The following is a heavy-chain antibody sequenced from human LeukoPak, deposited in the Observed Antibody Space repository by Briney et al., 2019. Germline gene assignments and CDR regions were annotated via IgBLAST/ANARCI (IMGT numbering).Heavy chain of an antibody. CDR1: GLTFSNYG. CDR2: ITGDGTTT. CDR3: AKMGGYFDY. V-gene: IGHV3-23*01. J-gene: IGHJ4*02. D-gene: IGHD1-26*01. Sequence: GGSLTLSCEASGLTFSNYGMSWIRQAPGKGLQWVSEITGDGTTTFYADSEKRRFTIYRDNSKNMLYLKMISLRAEDTAIYYCAKMGGYFDYWGQGTLVPVSS.